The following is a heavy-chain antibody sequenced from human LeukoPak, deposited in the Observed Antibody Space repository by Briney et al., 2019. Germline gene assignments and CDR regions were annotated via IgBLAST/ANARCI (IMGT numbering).Heavy chain of an antibody. D-gene: IGHD2-21*01. Sequence: GGSLRLSCAASGFTFSGSAMHWVRQASGKGLEWVGRIRSKANSYATAYAASVKGRFTISRDDSKSTAYLQMNSLKTEDTAVYYCTRQNSVMDYYYYGMDVWGQGTTVTVSS. V-gene: IGHV3-73*01. CDR1: GFTFSGSA. CDR3: TRQNSVMDYYYYGMDV. CDR2: IRSKANSYAT. J-gene: IGHJ6*02.